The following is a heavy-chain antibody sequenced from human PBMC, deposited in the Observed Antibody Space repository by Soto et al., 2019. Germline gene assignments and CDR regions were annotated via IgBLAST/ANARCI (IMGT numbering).Heavy chain of an antibody. CDR3: AVPLPTRYCSGGSCYYYYYMDV. CDR2: INAGNGNT. V-gene: IGHV1-3*01. J-gene: IGHJ6*03. Sequence: ASVKVSCKASGYTFTSYAMHWVRQAPGQRLEWMGWINAGNGNTKYSQKFQGRVTITRDTSASTAYMELSSLRSEDTAVYYCAVPLPTRYCSGGSCYYYYYMDVWGKGTTVTVSS. D-gene: IGHD2-15*01. CDR1: GYTFTSYA.